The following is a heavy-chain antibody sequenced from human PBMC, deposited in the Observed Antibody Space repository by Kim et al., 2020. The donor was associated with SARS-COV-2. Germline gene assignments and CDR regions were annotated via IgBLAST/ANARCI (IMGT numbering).Heavy chain of an antibody. Sequence: NYAQKFQGRVTMTRDTSISTAYMELSRLRSDDTAVYYCVVGATTSYYFDYWGQGTLVTVSS. D-gene: IGHD1-26*01. J-gene: IGHJ4*02. V-gene: IGHV1-2*02. CDR3: VVGATTSYYFDY.